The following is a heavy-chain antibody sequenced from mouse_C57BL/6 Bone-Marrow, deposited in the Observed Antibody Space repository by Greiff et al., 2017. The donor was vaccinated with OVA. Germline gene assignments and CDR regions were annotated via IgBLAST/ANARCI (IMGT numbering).Heavy chain of an antibody. CDR3: ARSDGSPWFAY. Sequence: QVQLQQSGPELVKPGASVKISCKASGYAFSSSWMNWVKQRPGKGLEWIGRIYPGDGDTNYNGKFKGKATLTADKSSSTAYMQLSSLTSEESAVYSCARSDGSPWFAYWGQGTLVTVSA. CDR2: IYPGDGDT. D-gene: IGHD1-1*01. CDR1: GYAFSSSW. V-gene: IGHV1-82*01. J-gene: IGHJ3*01.